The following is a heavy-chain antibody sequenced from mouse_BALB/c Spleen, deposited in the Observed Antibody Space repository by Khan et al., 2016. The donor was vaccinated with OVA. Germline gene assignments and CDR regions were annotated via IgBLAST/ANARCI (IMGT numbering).Heavy chain of an antibody. J-gene: IGHJ3*01. CDR2: ISTYYGDV. Sequence: QMQLEESGAELVRPGVSVKISCKGSGYTFTDFTMHWVKQSHAKSLEWIGVISTYYGDVTYNQKFKGKATMTVDKSSSTAYMELARLTSEDSAIYYWERGGGGNRFAYWGKGTLVTVSA. V-gene: IGHV1S137*01. CDR3: ERGGGGNRFAY. CDR1: GYTFTDFT.